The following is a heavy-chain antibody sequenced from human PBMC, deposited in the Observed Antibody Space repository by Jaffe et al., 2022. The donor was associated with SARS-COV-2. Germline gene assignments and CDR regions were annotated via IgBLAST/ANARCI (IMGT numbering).Heavy chain of an antibody. CDR1: GYSFTSHW. CDR3: ARPQYGSADY. CDR2: IYVGDSRT. D-gene: IGHD4-4*01. V-gene: IGHV5-51*01. Sequence: EGQLVQSGAEVKKPGESLKISCQGSGYSFTSHWIGWVRQMPGKGLEWMGIIYVGDSRTKYSPSFQGHVTMSVDKSINTAYLQWSSLKASDSAMYYCARPQYGSADYWGQGTLVTVSS. J-gene: IGHJ4*02.